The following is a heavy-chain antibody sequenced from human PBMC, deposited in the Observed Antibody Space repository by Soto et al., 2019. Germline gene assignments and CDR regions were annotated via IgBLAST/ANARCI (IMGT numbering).Heavy chain of an antibody. Sequence: GGSLRLSCAASGFTFSSYAMSWVRRAPGKGLEWVSAISGSGGSTYYAGSVKGRFTISRDNSKNTLYLQMNSLRAEDTAVYYWANSGDLWLREFGDYWGQGTLVTVSS. D-gene: IGHD5-18*01. CDR2: ISGSGGST. CDR3: ANSGDLWLREFGDY. V-gene: IGHV3-23*01. CDR1: GFTFSSYA. J-gene: IGHJ4*02.